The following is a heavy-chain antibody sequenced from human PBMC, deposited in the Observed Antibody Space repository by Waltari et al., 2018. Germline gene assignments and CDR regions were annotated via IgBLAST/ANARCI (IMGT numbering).Heavy chain of an antibody. Sequence: QLQLQESGPGLVKPSETLSLTCTVSGGSITSSSHYWGWIRHPPGKGLEWIATVDYTGTTYYNPSLKSRVTVSVDTSKNQFSLKLSSVSAADTAVYYCARHLSGSGTYNSPVTLFDYWGQGTLVTVSS. CDR1: GGSITSSSHY. D-gene: IGHD3-10*01. CDR2: VDYTGTT. CDR3: ARHLSGSGTYNSPVTLFDY. J-gene: IGHJ4*02. V-gene: IGHV4-39*01.